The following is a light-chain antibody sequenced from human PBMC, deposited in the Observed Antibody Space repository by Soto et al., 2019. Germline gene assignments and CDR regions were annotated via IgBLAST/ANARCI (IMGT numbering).Light chain of an antibody. Sequence: EIVLTQSPGTLSLSPGDRATLSCRASQNLGSGYLAWYQQKPGQAPRILIYAASTRATGIPDRFSGSGSGTDYSLTISRLEPEDFAVYHCQQYDTSPRTFGQGTKVDIK. CDR2: AAS. J-gene: IGKJ1*01. CDR1: QNLGSGY. V-gene: IGKV3-20*01. CDR3: QQYDTSPRT.